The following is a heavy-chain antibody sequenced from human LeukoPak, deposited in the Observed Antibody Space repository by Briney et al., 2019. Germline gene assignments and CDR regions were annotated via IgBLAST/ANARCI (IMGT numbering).Heavy chain of an antibody. CDR2: IYSNGDT. CDR3: ARDRGGYYYYPLDY. CDR1: GFTVSANY. D-gene: IGHD3-22*01. Sequence: GGSLRLSCVASGFTVSANYVTWVRQAPGKGLEWLSLIYSNGDTYYTDSVKGRFIISRDNSKNTLYLQMNNLRVEDTALYYCARDRGGYYYYPLDYWGQGTLVTVSS. V-gene: IGHV3-66*01. J-gene: IGHJ4*02.